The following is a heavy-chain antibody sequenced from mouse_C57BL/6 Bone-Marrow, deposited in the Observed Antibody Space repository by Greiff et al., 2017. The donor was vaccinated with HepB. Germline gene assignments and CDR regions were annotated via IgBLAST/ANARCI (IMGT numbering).Heavy chain of an antibody. J-gene: IGHJ2*01. CDR2: IYPRSGNT. Sequence: QVQLKQSGAELARPGASVKLSCKASGYTFTSYGISWVKQRTGQGLEWIGEIYPRSGNTYYNEKFKGKATLTADKSSSTAYMELRSLTSEDSAVYFCARRIFYDFSGYWGQGTTLTVSS. D-gene: IGHD2-4*01. V-gene: IGHV1-81*01. CDR3: ARRIFYDFSGY. CDR1: GYTFTSYG.